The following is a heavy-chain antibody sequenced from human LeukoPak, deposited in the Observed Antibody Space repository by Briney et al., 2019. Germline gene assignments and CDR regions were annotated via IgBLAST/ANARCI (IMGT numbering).Heavy chain of an antibody. V-gene: IGHV1-58*02. CDR1: GFTFTSSA. Sequence: SVKVSCKASGFTFTSSAMQWVRQARGQRLEWIGWIIVGSGNTNYAQKFQERVTITRDMSTSTAYMELSSLRSEDTAVYYCAATTNILPVFDYWGQGTLVTVSS. CDR3: AATTNILPVFDY. J-gene: IGHJ4*02. CDR2: IIVGSGNT. D-gene: IGHD2/OR15-2a*01.